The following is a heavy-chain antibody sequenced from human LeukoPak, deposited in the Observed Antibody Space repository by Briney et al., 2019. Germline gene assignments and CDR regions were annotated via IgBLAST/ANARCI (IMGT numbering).Heavy chain of an antibody. D-gene: IGHD2-2*01. V-gene: IGHV4-34*01. J-gene: IGHJ4*02. CDR1: GGSFSGYY. CDR2: INHSGST. Sequence: PSETLSLTCPVYGGSFSGYYWSWIRPPPGKGVEGIGEINHSGSTNYNPSLKRRVTISVDTSKNQFSLKLSSVTAADTAVYYCARGPFKRRLGYCSSTSCYAGVNYFDYWGQGTLVTVSS. CDR3: ARGPFKRRLGYCSSTSCYAGVNYFDY.